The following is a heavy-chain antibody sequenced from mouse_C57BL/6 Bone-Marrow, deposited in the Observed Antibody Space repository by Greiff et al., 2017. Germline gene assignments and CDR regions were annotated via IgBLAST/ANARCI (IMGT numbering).Heavy chain of an antibody. V-gene: IGHV1-50*01. CDR1: GYTFTSYW. D-gene: IGHD4-1*01. Sequence: VKLMESGAELVKPGASVKLSCKASGYTFTSYWMQWVKQRPGQGLEWIGEIDPSDSYTNYNQKFKGKATLTVDTSSSTAYMQLSSLTSEDSAVYYCARWDSRFAYWGQGTLVTVSA. J-gene: IGHJ3*01. CDR3: ARWDSRFAY. CDR2: IDPSDSYT.